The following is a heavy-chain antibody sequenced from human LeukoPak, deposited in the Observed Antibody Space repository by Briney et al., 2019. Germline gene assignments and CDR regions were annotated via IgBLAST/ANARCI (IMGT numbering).Heavy chain of an antibody. V-gene: IGHV3-74*01. CDR2: IISDDSST. Sequence: GGSLRLSCAASGFTFSSYWMHWVRQTPGKGLVWVSRIISDDSSTSYADSVKGRFTISRDNAKNTPYLQMNSLRVEDTAVYYCAREMAYSSGRAFDIWGQGIMVTVSS. J-gene: IGHJ3*02. CDR3: AREMAYSSGRAFDI. D-gene: IGHD6-19*01. CDR1: GFTFSSYW.